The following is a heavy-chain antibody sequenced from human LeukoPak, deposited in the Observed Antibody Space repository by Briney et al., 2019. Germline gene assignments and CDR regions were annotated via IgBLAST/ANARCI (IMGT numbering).Heavy chain of an antibody. CDR3: AKDMSFYPRYYDFL. J-gene: IGHJ4*02. CDR1: GFTFDDYA. Sequence: PGGSLSLTCAAYGFTFDDYAMHWVRQAPGKGLEWVSLISGDGGSTYYADSVKGRFTISRDNSKNSLYLQMNSLRTEDTALYYCAKDMSFYPRYYDFLWGQGTLVTVSS. CDR2: ISGDGGST. V-gene: IGHV3-43*02. D-gene: IGHD3-3*01.